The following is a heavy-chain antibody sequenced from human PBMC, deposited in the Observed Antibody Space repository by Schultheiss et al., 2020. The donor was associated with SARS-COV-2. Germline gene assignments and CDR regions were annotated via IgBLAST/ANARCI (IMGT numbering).Heavy chain of an antibody. Sequence: SETLSLTCTVSGGSISSGDYYWSWIRQPPGKGLEWIGYIYYSGSTYYNPSLKSRVTISVDTSKKQFSLRLSSVTAADTAVYYCARQGFGELPVWWNYYYGMDVWGQGTTVTVSS. CDR1: GGSISSGDYY. D-gene: IGHD3-10*01. CDR2: IYYSGST. V-gene: IGHV4-30-4*01. J-gene: IGHJ6*02. CDR3: ARQGFGELPVWWNYYYGMDV.